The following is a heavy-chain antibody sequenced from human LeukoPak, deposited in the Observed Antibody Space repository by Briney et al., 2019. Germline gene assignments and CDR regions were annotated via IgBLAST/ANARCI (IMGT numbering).Heavy chain of an antibody. Sequence: ASVKVSCKASGYTFTGYYMHWVRQAPGQGLEWMGWINPNSGGTNYAQKFQGRVTMTRDTSISTAYMELSRPRSDDTAVYYCARDILYCSSTSCQDYWGQGTLVTVSS. V-gene: IGHV1-2*02. CDR3: ARDILYCSSTSCQDY. CDR2: INPNSGGT. D-gene: IGHD2-2*01. J-gene: IGHJ4*02. CDR1: GYTFTGYY.